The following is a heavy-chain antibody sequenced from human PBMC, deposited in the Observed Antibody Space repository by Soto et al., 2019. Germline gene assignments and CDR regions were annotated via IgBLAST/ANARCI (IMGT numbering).Heavy chain of an antibody. CDR1: GYTFTSYG. V-gene: IGHV1-18*04. CDR3: ARDWFGQKLVLVSDAFDI. Sequence: ASVKVSCKASGYTFTSYGISWVRQAPGQGLEWMGWISAYNGNTNYAQKLQGRVTMTTDTSTSTAYMELRSLRSDDTAVYYCARDWFGQKLVLVSDAFDIWGQGTMVTVSS. J-gene: IGHJ3*02. D-gene: IGHD6-13*01. CDR2: ISAYNGNT.